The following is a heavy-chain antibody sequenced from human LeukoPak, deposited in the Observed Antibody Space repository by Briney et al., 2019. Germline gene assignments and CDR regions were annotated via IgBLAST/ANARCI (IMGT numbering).Heavy chain of an antibody. CDR1: RYPFMNYG. Sequence: GTSVKVSCKTSRYPFMNYGIHLVRQALGQRREWIGWINAGTGERKYLQKFQGRVTITRDTSARPEYMELSSLRSEDTVIYYCVSVWGADLFDIWGQGTMVTISS. D-gene: IGHD3-16*01. CDR2: INAGTGER. V-gene: IGHV1-3*01. CDR3: VSVWGADLFDI. J-gene: IGHJ3*02.